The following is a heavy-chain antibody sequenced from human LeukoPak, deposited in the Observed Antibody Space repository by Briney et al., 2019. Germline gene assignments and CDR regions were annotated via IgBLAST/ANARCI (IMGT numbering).Heavy chain of an antibody. J-gene: IGHJ5*02. Sequence: PGGSLRLSCAASGFTFSSYAMSWVRQAPGKGLEWLGSIHHSGSTYYNPSLKSQVTISVDGSKNQYFLRLTSVTAADTAVYYCARRDFWSGRSGFDPWGQGMVVTVSS. CDR2: IHHSGST. CDR3: ARRDFWSGRSGFDP. V-gene: IGHV4-38-2*01. CDR1: GFTFSSYA. D-gene: IGHD3-3*01.